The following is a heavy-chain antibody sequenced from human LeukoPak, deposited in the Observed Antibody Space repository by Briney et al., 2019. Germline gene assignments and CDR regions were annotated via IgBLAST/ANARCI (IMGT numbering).Heavy chain of an antibody. CDR3: AKETTGYSGCYYSYYFDY. CDR1: GFTFSSYA. CDR2: ISGSGGST. Sequence: GGSLRLSCAASGFTFSSYAMSWVRQAPVKGLEWVSAISGSGGSTYYADSVKGRFTISRDNSKNTLYLQMNSLRAEDTAVYYCAKETTGYSGCYYSYYFDYWGQGTLVTVSS. D-gene: IGHD1-26*01. J-gene: IGHJ4*02. V-gene: IGHV3-23*01.